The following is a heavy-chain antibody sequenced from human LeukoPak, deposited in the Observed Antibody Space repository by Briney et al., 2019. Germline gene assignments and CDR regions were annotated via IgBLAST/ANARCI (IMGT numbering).Heavy chain of an antibody. Sequence: PGGSLRLSCAASGFTFSSYGMNWVRQAPGKGLEWVSYISSSGSTIYYADSVKGRFTISRDNAKNSLYLQMNSLRAEDTAVYYCARRTGTNPFDYWGQGTLVTVSS. CDR3: ARRTGTNPFDY. D-gene: IGHD7-27*01. CDR2: ISSSGSTI. V-gene: IGHV3-48*03. J-gene: IGHJ4*02. CDR1: GFTFSSYG.